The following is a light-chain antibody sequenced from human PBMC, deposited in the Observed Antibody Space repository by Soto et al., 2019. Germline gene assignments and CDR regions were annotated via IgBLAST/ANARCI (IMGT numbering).Light chain of an antibody. CDR3: QQYNSYSKM. J-gene: IGKJ1*01. V-gene: IGKV1-5*03. CDR2: KAS. Sequence: DIQMTQSPSTLSASVGDRVTITCRASQSISGWLAWYQQNPGKAPNLLIYKASTLESGVPSRFSGSGSGTEFTLTISSLQPDDFATYYCQQYNSYSKMFGQGTKVDIK. CDR1: QSISGW.